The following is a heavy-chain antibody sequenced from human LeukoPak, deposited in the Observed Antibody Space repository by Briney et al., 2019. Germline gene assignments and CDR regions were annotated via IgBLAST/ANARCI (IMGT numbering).Heavy chain of an antibody. J-gene: IGHJ4*02. Sequence: GGSLRLSCAASGFTFSSYEMNWVRQAPGQGLKWVSYISSSGSTIYYADSVKGRFTISRDNAKNSLYLQMNSLRAEDTAVYYCARAPVRYSSGWYDYWGQGTLVTVSS. CDR2: ISSSGSTI. CDR3: ARAPVRYSSGWYDY. D-gene: IGHD6-19*01. V-gene: IGHV3-48*03. CDR1: GFTFSSYE.